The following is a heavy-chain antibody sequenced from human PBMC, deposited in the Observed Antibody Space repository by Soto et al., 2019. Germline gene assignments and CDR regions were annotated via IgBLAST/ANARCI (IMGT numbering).Heavy chain of an antibody. J-gene: IGHJ6*02. D-gene: IGHD3-9*01. V-gene: IGHV3-33*01. CDR2: IWYDGSNK. CDR1: GFTFSSYG. Sequence: QSGGSLRLSCAASGFTFSSYGMHWVRQAPGKGLEWVAVIWYDGSNKYYADSVKGRFTISRDNSKNTLYLQMNSLRAEDTAVYYCAREIHFDWLFPTYYYYGMDVWGQGTTVTVSS. CDR3: AREIHFDWLFPTYYYYGMDV.